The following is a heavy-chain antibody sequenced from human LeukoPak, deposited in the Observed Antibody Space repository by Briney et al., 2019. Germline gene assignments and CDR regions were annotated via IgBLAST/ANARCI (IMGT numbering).Heavy chain of an antibody. CDR3: AKVSSYSSDSQIDY. CDR1: KFTFSSYW. D-gene: IGHD6-19*01. CDR2: INSDGNST. V-gene: IGHV3-74*01. J-gene: IGHJ4*02. Sequence: GGSLRLSCAASKFTFSSYWMHWVRQAPGKGLVWVSRINSDGNSTNYADSVKGRFTISRDNSKNTLYLQMNSLRAEDTAVYYCAKVSSYSSDSQIDYWGQGTLVTVSS.